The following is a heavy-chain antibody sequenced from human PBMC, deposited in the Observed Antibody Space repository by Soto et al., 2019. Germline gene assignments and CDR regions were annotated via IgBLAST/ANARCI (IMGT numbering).Heavy chain of an antibody. Sequence: PGESLKISCQTSGYRFTNYWIGWVRQMPGKGLEWMGIIYPGDSDTRYSPSFQGQVTISADNSINTAYLQWSSLKASDTAVYYCARTPIIPVAATVNFDYWGQGTLVTVSS. CDR2: IYPGDSDT. CDR1: GYRFTNYW. CDR3: ARTPIIPVAATVNFDY. V-gene: IGHV5-51*01. D-gene: IGHD6-19*01. J-gene: IGHJ4*02.